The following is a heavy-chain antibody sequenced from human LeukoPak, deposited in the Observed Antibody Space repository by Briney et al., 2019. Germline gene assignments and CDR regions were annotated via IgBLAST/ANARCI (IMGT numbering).Heavy chain of an antibody. CDR3: AREPSRYFDY. Sequence: SETLSLTCTVSGGSITNYYWNWIRQLPGKGLEWIGYIFNSGTTYYNPSLKSRVSISVDTSKKQFSLKLNSVTAADTAVYYCAREPSRYFDYWGQGTLVTVSS. V-gene: IGHV4-59*12. J-gene: IGHJ4*02. CDR1: GGSITNYY. CDR2: IFNSGTT.